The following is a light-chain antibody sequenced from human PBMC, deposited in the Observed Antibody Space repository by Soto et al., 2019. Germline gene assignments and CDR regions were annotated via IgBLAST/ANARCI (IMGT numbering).Light chain of an antibody. CDR3: QHYGSSMYT. Sequence: EVVLTQSPGTLSLSPGEGATLSCRASHNISSTYLAWYQQKPGQAPRLLIYGASSRATGIPDRFSGSGSVTDFTLTVSRLEPDVFAVFCCQHYGSSMYTFCQGTRLDI. J-gene: IGKJ2*01. CDR1: HNISSTY. CDR2: GAS. V-gene: IGKV3-20*01.